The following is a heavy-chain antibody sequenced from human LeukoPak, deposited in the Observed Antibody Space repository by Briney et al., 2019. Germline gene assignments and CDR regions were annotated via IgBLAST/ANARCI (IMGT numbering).Heavy chain of an antibody. CDR3: AKDMRSRGYSGYDCFDY. Sequence: ASVKVSCKASRYTFTGYYMHWVRQAPGQGLKWMWCINPHSGDTNYAQKFQGRVTMTRDTSTSTAYMEVSRLRSDDTAVYYCAKDMRSRGYSGYDCFDYWGQGTLVTVSS. V-gene: IGHV1-2*02. CDR1: RYTFTGYY. CDR2: INPHSGDT. D-gene: IGHD5-12*01. J-gene: IGHJ4*02.